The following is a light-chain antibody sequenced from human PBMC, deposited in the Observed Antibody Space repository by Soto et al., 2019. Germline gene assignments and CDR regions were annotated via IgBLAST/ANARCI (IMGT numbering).Light chain of an antibody. CDR2: DVT. CDR3: SSYTSSSIYVV. J-gene: IGLJ2*01. CDR1: SSDVGGYNY. V-gene: IGLV2-14*01. Sequence: QSALTQPASVSGSPGQSITISCTGTSSDVGGYNYDSWYQQHPGKAPKLMIYDVTNRPSGVSNRFSGSKSGNTASLTISGLQAVDEADYYCSSYTSSSIYVVFGGGTKLTVL.